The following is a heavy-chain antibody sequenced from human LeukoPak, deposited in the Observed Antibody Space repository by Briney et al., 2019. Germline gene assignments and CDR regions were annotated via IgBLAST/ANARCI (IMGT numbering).Heavy chain of an antibody. CDR3: AREWGHDTSGYFFGY. Sequence: SVKVSCKASGGTFSSYAISWVRQAPGQGLEWMGGITPMFGTANYAQKFQGRVTITADESTSTAYMELSSLRSEDTAVYYCAREWGHDTSGYFFGYWGQGTLVTVSS. V-gene: IGHV1-69*13. D-gene: IGHD3-22*01. CDR1: GGTFSSYA. CDR2: ITPMFGTA. J-gene: IGHJ4*02.